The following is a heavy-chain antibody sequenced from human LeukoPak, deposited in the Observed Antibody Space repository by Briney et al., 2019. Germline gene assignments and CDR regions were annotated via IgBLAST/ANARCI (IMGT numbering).Heavy chain of an antibody. CDR1: GGTFSSYA. J-gene: IGHJ6*02. CDR2: IIPIFGTA. CDR3: ARGYCSSTSCYAPEDFYYGMDV. D-gene: IGHD2-2*01. Sequence: ASVKVSCKASGGTFSSYAISWVRQAPGQGLEWMGGIIPIFGTANYAQKFQGRVTITADESTSTAYMELSSLRSEDTAVYYCARGYCSSTSCYAPEDFYYGMDVWGQGTTVTVSS. V-gene: IGHV1-69*13.